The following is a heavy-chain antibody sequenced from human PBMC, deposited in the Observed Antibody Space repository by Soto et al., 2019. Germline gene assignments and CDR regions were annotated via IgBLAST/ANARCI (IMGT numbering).Heavy chain of an antibody. CDR3: ASRRNPYGAYDY. V-gene: IGHV3-66*01. Sequence: GGSLRLSCAASGFTVSSNFMSWVRQAPGKGLEWVSIIYSGGSTYYADSVKGRFTISRDNSKNTLYLQMNSLRADDTAVYYCASRRNPYGAYDYWGQGTLVTVSS. CDR2: IYSGGST. CDR1: GFTVSSNF. D-gene: IGHD4-17*01. J-gene: IGHJ4*02.